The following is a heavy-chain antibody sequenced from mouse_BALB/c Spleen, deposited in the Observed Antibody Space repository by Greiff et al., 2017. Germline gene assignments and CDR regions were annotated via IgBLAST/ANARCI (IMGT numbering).Heavy chain of an antibody. CDR2: ISTYYGNT. CDR3: AREGIYYAMDY. CDR1: GYTFTDYA. Sequence: VQRVESGPELVRPGVSVKISCKGSGYTFTDYAMHWVKQSHAKSLEWIGVISTYYGNTNYNQKFKGKATMTVDKSSSTAYMELARLTSEDSAIYYCAREGIYYAMDYWGQGTSVTVSS. V-gene: IGHV1-67*01. J-gene: IGHJ4*01.